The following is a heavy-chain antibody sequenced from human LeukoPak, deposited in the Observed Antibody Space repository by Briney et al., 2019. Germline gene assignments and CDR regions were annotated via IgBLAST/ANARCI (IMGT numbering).Heavy chain of an antibody. J-gene: IGHJ6*03. CDR1: GYTFTSYG. Sequence: ASVKVSCKTSGYTFTSYGISWVRQAPGQGLEWMGWISAYNGNTNYAQKLQGRVTMTTDTSTSTAYMELRSLRSDDTAVYYCAGDPLPGWDQLAGSYYYYYYMDVWGKGTTVTVSS. D-gene: IGHD1-26*01. V-gene: IGHV1-18*01. CDR3: AGDPLPGWDQLAGSYYYYYYMDV. CDR2: ISAYNGNT.